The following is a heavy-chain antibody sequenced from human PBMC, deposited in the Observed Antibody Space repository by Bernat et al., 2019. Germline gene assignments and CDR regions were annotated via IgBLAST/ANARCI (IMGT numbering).Heavy chain of an antibody. J-gene: IGHJ4*02. Sequence: QVQLVESGGGVVQPGRSLRLSCAASGFTFSSYGMHWVRQAPGKGLEWVAVIWYDGSNKYYADSVKGRFTISRDNSKNTLYLQMNSLRAEDTAVYYWARDRDHRPFDYWGQGTLVTVSS. CDR1: GFTFSSYG. CDR3: ARDRDHRPFDY. CDR2: IWYDGSNK. V-gene: IGHV3-33*01.